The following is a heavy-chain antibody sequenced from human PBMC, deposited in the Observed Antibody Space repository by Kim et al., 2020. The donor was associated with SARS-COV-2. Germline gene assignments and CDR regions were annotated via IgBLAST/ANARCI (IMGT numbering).Heavy chain of an antibody. CDR2: TSYDESEK. CDR1: GFVFNTYA. J-gene: IGHJ6*02. Sequence: GGSLRLSCAASGFVFNTYAMHWVRQAPGQGLEWVAGTSYDESEKYHADSVKGRFTISRDNSKNTVYLQMNSLRAEDTALYYCSRLLGCSSLNCPSSDYHGMDVWGQGTTVTVSS. CDR3: SRLLGCSSLNCPSSDYHGMDV. V-gene: IGHV3-30*04. D-gene: IGHD2-2*01.